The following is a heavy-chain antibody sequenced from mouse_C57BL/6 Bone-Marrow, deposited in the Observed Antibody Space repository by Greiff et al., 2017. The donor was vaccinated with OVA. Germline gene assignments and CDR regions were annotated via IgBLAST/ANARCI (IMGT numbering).Heavy chain of an antibody. J-gene: IGHJ1*03. D-gene: IGHD1-1*01. CDR3: ARRDYYGSSFYWYFDV. CDR2: IDPSDSET. CDR1: GYTFTSYW. V-gene: IGHV1-52*01. Sequence: QVQLQQPGAELVKPGASVKVSCKASGYTFTSYWMHWVKQRPIQGLEWIGNIDPSDSETHYNQKFKDKATLTVDKSSSTAYMQLSSLTSEDSAIYFCARRDYYGSSFYWYFDVWGTGTTVTVSS.